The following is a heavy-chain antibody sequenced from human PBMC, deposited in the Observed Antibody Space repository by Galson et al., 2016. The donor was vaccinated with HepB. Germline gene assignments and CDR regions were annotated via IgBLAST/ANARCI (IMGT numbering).Heavy chain of an antibody. CDR1: GGSIVSSSYY. CDR2: MFYSGST. D-gene: IGHD1-26*01. V-gene: IGHV4-39*01. CDR3: ARQSVGAFDY. J-gene: IGHJ4*02. Sequence: ETLSLTCTVSGGSIVSSSYYWGWIRQPPGKGLDWIGNMFYSGSTSYNPSLKSRVTISVDTSRNQFSLPLTPVTAADTAVYYCARQSVGAFDYWGQGTLVTCSS.